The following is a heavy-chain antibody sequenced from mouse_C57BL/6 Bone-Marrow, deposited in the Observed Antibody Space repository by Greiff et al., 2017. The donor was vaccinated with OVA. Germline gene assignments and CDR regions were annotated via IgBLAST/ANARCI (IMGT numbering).Heavy chain of an antibody. D-gene: IGHD1-1*01. CDR1: GYTFTSYW. CDR2: INPSNGGT. CDR3: ARREFWTTVPSVAMDY. V-gene: IGHV1-53*01. Sequence: QVQLQQPGTELVKPGASVKLSCKASGYTFTSYWMHWVKQRPGQGLEWIGNINPSNGGTNYNEKFKSKATLTVDKSSSTAYMQLSSLTSEDSAVYYCARREFWTTVPSVAMDYWGQGTSVTVSS. J-gene: IGHJ4*01.